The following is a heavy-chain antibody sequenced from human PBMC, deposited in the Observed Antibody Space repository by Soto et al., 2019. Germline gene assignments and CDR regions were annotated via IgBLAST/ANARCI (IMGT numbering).Heavy chain of an antibody. J-gene: IGHJ5*02. V-gene: IGHV3-23*01. CDR2: ISDGGGST. D-gene: IGHD2-15*01. Sequence: EVQLLESGGGLVQPGGSPRLSCAASGYTFSNYAMTWVRQAPGKGLEWVSGISDGGGSTYLADSVKGRFTISRDNSKNTLYLEMNSLRAEDTAVYYCAKNYRAVVVVPANWFDPWGQGTLVTVSP. CDR1: GYTFSNYA. CDR3: AKNYRAVVVVPANWFDP.